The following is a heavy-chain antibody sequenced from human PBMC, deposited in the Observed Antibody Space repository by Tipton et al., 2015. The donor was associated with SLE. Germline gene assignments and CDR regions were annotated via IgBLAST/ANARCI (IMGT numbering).Heavy chain of an antibody. CDR3: ARDLGITQVQGAPGY. J-gene: IGHJ4*01. CDR1: GYTFTSYG. D-gene: IGHD3-10*01. V-gene: IGHV1-18*01. CDR2: ISAYNGNT. Sequence: QLVQSGAEVKKPGSSVKVSCKASGYTFTSYGISWVRQAPGQGLEWMGWISAYNGNTNYAQKLQGRVTMTTDASTSTACMELRSLRSDDTAVYYCARDLGITQVQGAPGYWGQGTLATVSA.